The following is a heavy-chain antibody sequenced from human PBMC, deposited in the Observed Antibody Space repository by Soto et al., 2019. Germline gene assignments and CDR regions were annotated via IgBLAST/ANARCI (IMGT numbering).Heavy chain of an antibody. CDR3: AKDLIGSSDYYYYGMDV. Sequence: QVQLVESGGGVVQPGRSLRLSCAASGFTFSSYGMHWVRQAPGKGLEWVAVISYDGSNKYYADSVKGRFTISRDNSKNTLYLQMNSLRAEDTAVYYCAKDLIGSSDYYYYGMDVW. CDR1: GFTFSSYG. D-gene: IGHD6-6*01. J-gene: IGHJ6*01. CDR2: ISYDGSNK. V-gene: IGHV3-30*18.